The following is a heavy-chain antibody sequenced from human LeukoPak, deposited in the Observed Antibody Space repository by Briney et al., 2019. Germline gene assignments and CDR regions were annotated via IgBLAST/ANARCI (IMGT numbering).Heavy chain of an antibody. CDR1: GLTFSSYW. Sequence: GGSLRLSCAASGLTFSSYWMHWVRQAPGKGLVWVSRIKSDGSTNYADYVKGRFTISRENAKNTVSLQMNSLRAEDTGVYYCARAPSEIGGYYPEYFRHWGQGTLVTVSS. CDR2: IKSDGST. V-gene: IGHV3-74*01. CDR3: ARAPSEIGGYYPEYFRH. J-gene: IGHJ1*01. D-gene: IGHD3-22*01.